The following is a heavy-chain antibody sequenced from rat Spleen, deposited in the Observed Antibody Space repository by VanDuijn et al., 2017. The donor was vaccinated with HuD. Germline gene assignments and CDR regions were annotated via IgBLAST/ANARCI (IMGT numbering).Heavy chain of an antibody. CDR1: GFTFSNYD. V-gene: IGHV5-25*01. D-gene: IGHD4-4*01. CDR2: ISPSGGST. CDR3: ARRQFGVGYVMDA. Sequence: EVQLVESGGGLVQPGRSMKLSCAASGFTFSNYDMAWVRQAPTKGLAWVASISPSGGSTYYRDSVKGRFTVSRDNAKSTLYLQMDSLRSEDTATYYCARRQFGVGYVMDAWGQGASVTVSS. J-gene: IGHJ4*01.